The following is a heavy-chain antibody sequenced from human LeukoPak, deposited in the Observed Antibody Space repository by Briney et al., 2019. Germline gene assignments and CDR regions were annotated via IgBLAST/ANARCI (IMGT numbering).Heavy chain of an antibody. Sequence: ASAKVSCKVSGYTLTELSMHWVRQAPGKGLEWMGGFDPEDGETIYAQKFQGRVTMTEDTSTDTAYMELSSLRSEDTAVYYCATPRGRWLQFHPFDYWGQGTLVTVSS. V-gene: IGHV1-24*01. CDR2: FDPEDGET. CDR3: ATPRGRWLQFHPFDY. D-gene: IGHD5-24*01. J-gene: IGHJ4*02. CDR1: GYTLTELS.